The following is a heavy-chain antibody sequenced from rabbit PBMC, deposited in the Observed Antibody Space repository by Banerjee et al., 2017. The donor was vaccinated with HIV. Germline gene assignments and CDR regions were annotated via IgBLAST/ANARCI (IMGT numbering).Heavy chain of an antibody. V-gene: IGHV1S47*01. Sequence: QEQLVESGGSLVTLGGSLKLSCKASGIDFSNYGISWVRQAPGKGLEWIGCIYTGDGSTYYASWVNGRFTISSHNAQNTLYLQMTSLTAADTATYFCARDSFAVGYVGYGDGLNLWGPGTLVTVS. CDR1: GIDFSNYG. CDR2: IYTGDGST. J-gene: IGHJ4*01. D-gene: IGHD6-1*01. CDR3: ARDSFAVGYVGYGDGLNL.